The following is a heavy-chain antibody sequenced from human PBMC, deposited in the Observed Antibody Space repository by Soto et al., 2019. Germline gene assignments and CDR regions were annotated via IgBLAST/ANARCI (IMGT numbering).Heavy chain of an antibody. J-gene: IGHJ6*02. CDR3: ARVENDFWSGYWFHYGMDV. Sequence: PSETLSLTCSVSGGSIISYYWNWIRQPPGKGLEWIGYIYYSGSTNYNPSLKSRVTISVDTSKNQFSLKLSSVTAADTAVYYCARVENDFWSGYWFHYGMDVWGQGTTVTVSS. D-gene: IGHD3-3*01. V-gene: IGHV4-59*01. CDR2: IYYSGST. CDR1: GGSIISYY.